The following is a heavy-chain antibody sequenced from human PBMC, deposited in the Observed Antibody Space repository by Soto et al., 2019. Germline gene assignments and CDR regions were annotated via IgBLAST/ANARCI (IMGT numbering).Heavy chain of an antibody. J-gene: IGHJ4*02. V-gene: IGHV4-59*01. D-gene: IGHD3-16*01. CDR2: IYYTGST. Sequence: LGPLSLTRRVWGGSICRYYWSWIKQPPGKGLEWIGYIYYTGSTNYNPSLKSRVTILVDTSKNQFSLKLSSVTAADTAVYYCARVGNSRRFYDYWGQGTLVTVSS. CDR3: ARVGNSRRFYDY. CDR1: GGSICRYY.